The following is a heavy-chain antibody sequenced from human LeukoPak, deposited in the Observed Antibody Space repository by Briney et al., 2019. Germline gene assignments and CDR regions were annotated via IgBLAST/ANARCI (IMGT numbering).Heavy chain of an antibody. V-gene: IGHV3-23*01. CDR3: AMIVVVTGSPVFDY. CDR2: ISGSGGST. J-gene: IGHJ4*02. D-gene: IGHD3-22*01. Sequence: KPGGSLRLSCAASGFTFSSYAMSWVRQAPGKGLEWVSAISGSGGSTYYADSVKGRFTISRDNSKNTLYLQMNSLRAEDTAVYYCAMIVVVTGSPVFDYWGQGTLVTVSS. CDR1: GFTFSSYA.